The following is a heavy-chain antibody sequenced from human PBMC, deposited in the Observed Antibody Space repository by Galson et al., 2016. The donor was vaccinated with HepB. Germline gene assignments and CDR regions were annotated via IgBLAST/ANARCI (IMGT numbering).Heavy chain of an antibody. CDR2: ISAYTGKT. CDR3: ARHPLWFGVRGHYYFDF. Sequence: SVKVSCKATGYNFRNYGITWVRQAPGQGLEWMGWISAYTGKTDYAQKLQGRVTMTTDSSTGTGYMELRSLRSDDTAVYFCARHPLWFGVRGHYYFDFWGQGTLVTVSS. CDR1: GYNFRNYG. J-gene: IGHJ4*02. D-gene: IGHD3-10*01. V-gene: IGHV1-18*04.